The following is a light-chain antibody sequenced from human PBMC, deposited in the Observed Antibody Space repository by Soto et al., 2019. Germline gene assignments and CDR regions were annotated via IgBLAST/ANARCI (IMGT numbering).Light chain of an antibody. CDR1: RSVRSTY. V-gene: IGKV3-20*01. Sequence: EVVLTQSPGTLSLSPGERATLSCRASRSVRSTYLAWYQQKPGQAPRLLIYGASKRQRGVPDRFSGGGSETDFTLTISSLEPEDFAVYYCQQFSGSVTFGGGTRVDIK. J-gene: IGKJ4*01. CDR3: QQFSGSVT. CDR2: GAS.